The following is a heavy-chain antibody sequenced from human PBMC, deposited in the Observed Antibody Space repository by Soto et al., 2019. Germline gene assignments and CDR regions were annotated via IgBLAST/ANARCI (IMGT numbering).Heavy chain of an antibody. CDR3: ARVYGDLATLDLADY. V-gene: IGHV1-18*04. J-gene: IGHJ4*02. Sequence: ASVKVSCKASGYTFTSYGISWVRQAPGQGLEWMGWISAYNGNTNYAQELQGRVTMTTDTSTSTAYMELRSLRSDDTAVYYCARVYGDLATLDLADYWGQGTLVTVSS. CDR1: GYTFTSYG. CDR2: ISAYNGNT. D-gene: IGHD4-17*01.